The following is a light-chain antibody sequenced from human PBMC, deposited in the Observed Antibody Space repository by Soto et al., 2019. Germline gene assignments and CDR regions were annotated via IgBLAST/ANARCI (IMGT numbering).Light chain of an antibody. CDR1: QSVLYSSNNKNY. CDR3: QQYESTPPT. Sequence: DIVMTQSPDSLAVSLGERATINCKSSQSVLYSSNNKNYLAWYQQRPGQPPQLLIYWASTRESGVPDRFSGSGSGTDFTLTITSLQAEDVAVYYCQQYESTPPTFGQGTKLEIK. V-gene: IGKV4-1*01. J-gene: IGKJ2*01. CDR2: WAS.